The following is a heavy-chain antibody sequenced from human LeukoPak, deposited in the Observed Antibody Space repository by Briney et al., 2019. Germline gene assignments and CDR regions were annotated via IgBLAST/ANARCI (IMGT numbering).Heavy chain of an antibody. CDR2: IYHSGST. V-gene: IGHV4-4*02. Sequence: SETLSLTCAVSGGSISSSNWWSWVRQPPGKGLEWIGEIYHSGSTNYNPSLKSRVTISVDKSKNQFSLKLSSVTAADTAVYYCARDRYGSGSYYNVGYFDYWGQGTLVTVSS. CDR1: GGSISSSNW. CDR3: ARDRYGSGSYYNVGYFDY. J-gene: IGHJ4*02. D-gene: IGHD3-10*01.